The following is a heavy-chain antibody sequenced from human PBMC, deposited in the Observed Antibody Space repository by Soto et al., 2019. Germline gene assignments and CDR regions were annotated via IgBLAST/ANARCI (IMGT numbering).Heavy chain of an antibody. V-gene: IGHV3-23*01. Sequence: GGALRISCAAPGFGFSRYALSWVPPAPGKGLPWVSGITPGGGTTNHGDSVKGRFTISRDNSKNTMYLEATSLRVEDTAIYYCAKDRGGEFSSSRYFDYWGQGTLVTVSS. CDR3: AKDRGGEFSSSRYFDY. D-gene: IGHD3-16*01. J-gene: IGHJ4*02. CDR1: GFGFSRYA. CDR2: ITPGGGTT.